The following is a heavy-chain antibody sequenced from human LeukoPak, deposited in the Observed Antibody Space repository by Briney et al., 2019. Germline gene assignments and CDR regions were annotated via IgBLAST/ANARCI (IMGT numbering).Heavy chain of an antibody. J-gene: IGHJ4*02. CDR1: GFTFSSYA. CDR3: ARQGGGDVSMFDY. CDR2: ISSNGGSS. Sequence: GGSLRLSCEASGFTFSSYAMHWVRQAPGKGLEYASAISSNGGSSYYANSVKGRFTISRDNSKNTLFLQMGSLRGEDMAVYYCARQGGGDVSMFDYWGQGTLVTVSS. V-gene: IGHV3-64*01. D-gene: IGHD2-21*02.